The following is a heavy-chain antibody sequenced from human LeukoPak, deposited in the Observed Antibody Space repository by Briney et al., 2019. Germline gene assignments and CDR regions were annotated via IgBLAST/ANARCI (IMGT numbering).Heavy chain of an antibody. CDR3: TRALRTGADTAKVYFDY. D-gene: IGHD5-18*01. CDR2: IRSKAYGGTT. J-gene: IGHJ4*02. CDR1: GFTFGDYA. V-gene: IGHV3-49*03. Sequence: GGSLRLSCTASGFTFGDYAMSWFRQAPGKGLEWVGFIRSKAYGGTTEYAASVKGRFTISRDDSKSIAYLQMNSLKTEDTAVYYCTRALRTGADTAKVYFDYWGQGTLVTVSS.